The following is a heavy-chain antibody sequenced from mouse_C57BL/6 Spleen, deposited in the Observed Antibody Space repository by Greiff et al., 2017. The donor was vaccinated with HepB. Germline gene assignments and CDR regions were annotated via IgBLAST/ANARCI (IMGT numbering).Heavy chain of an antibody. CDR1: GYTFTSYG. J-gene: IGHJ1*03. Sequence: VKLQESGAELARPGASVKLSCKASGYTFTSYGISWVKQRTGQGLEWIGEIYPRSGNTYYNEKFKGKATLTADKSSSTAYMELRSLTSEDSAVYFCARVVTYWYFDVWGTGTTVTVSS. CDR3: ARVVTYWYFDV. V-gene: IGHV1-81*01. D-gene: IGHD2-2*01. CDR2: IYPRSGNT.